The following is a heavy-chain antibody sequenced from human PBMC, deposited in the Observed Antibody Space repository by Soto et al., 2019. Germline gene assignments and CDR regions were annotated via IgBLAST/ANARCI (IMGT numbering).Heavy chain of an antibody. D-gene: IGHD6-6*01. V-gene: IGHV5-51*01. J-gene: IGHJ6*02. CDR2: IYPGDSDT. Sequence: PGESLKISCTGSGYSFTSYWIGWVRQMPGKGLEWMGIIYPGDSDTRYSPAFQGQVTISADKSISTAYLQWSSLKASDSAMYFCARRDSSNNYYYYYGMDVWGQGTTVTVSS. CDR1: GYSFTSYW. CDR3: ARRDSSNNYYYYYGMDV.